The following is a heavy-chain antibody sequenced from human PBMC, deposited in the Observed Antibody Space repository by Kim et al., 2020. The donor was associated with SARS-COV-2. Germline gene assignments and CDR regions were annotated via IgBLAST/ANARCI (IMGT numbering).Heavy chain of an antibody. V-gene: IGHV5-51*01. Sequence: SFQGQVTISADKSISTAYLQWSSLKASDTAMYYCARQDIVVIPAAAPMDVWGQGTTVTVSS. CDR3: ARQDIVVIPAAAPMDV. J-gene: IGHJ6*02. D-gene: IGHD2-2*01.